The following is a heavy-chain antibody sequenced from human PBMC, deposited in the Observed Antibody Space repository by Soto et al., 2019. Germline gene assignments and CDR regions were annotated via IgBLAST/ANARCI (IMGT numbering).Heavy chain of an antibody. D-gene: IGHD3-3*01. J-gene: IGHJ6*02. CDR1: GYTITDLS. CDR3: ARRHYDFWSGPLADGYGMDV. V-gene: IGHV1-24*01. Sequence: ASAKACCKVSGYTITDLSMQWVQQAHGKGLEWMGGFDPEDGETIYAQKFQGRVTMTEDTSTDTAYMELRSLRSDDTAVYYCARRHYDFWSGPLADGYGMDVWGQGTTVTVSS. CDR2: FDPEDGET.